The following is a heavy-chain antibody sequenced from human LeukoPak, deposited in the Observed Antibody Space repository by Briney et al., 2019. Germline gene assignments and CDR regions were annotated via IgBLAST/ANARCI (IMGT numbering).Heavy chain of an antibody. D-gene: IGHD3-22*01. V-gene: IGHV1-2*02. J-gene: IGHJ4*02. CDR2: INPNSGGT. CDR1: GYTFTGYY. CDR3: ARDQYYYDSSGYL. Sequence: ASVKVSCKASGYTFTGYYMHWVRQAPGQGLEWMGWINPNSGGTNYAQKFQGRVTMTRDTSISTAYMELSRLRSDDTAVYYCARDQYYYDSSGYLWGQGTLVTVSS.